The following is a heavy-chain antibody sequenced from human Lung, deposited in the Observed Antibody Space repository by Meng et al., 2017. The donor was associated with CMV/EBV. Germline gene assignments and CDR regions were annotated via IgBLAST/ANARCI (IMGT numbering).Heavy chain of an antibody. V-gene: IGHV3-43D*03. CDR2: ISWDGGST. CDR1: GFTFDDYA. D-gene: IGHD5-18*01. J-gene: IGHJ4*02. Sequence: GESXKISCAASGFTFDDYAMHWVRQAPGKGLEWVSLISWDGGSTYYADSVKGRFTISRDNSKNSLYLQMNSLRAEDTAWYYCAKDTNRGDSQSIFAHWGQRTLVTVSS. CDR3: AKDTNRGDSQSIFAH.